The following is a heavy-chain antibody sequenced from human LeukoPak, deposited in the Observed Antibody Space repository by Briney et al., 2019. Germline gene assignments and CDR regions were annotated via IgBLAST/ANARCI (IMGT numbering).Heavy chain of an antibody. V-gene: IGHV3-23*01. CDR3: AREVLLRTDY. CDR1: GFTFSSYA. J-gene: IGHJ4*02. Sequence: GGSLRLSCAASGFTFSSYAMSWVRQAPGKGLEWVSGIVGSGGSTYYADSVKGRCTISRDNSKNTLYLQMSSLRAEQTAVYYCAREVLLRTDYWGQGTLVTVSS. D-gene: IGHD3-10*01. CDR2: IVGSGGST.